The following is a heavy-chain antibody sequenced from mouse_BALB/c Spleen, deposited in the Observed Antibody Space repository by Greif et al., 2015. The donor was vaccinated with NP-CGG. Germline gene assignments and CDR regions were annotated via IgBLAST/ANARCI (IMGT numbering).Heavy chain of an antibody. CDR1: GFTFSSYG. CDR3: ARHGNYMDY. CDR2: ISSGGSYT. Sequence: EVKLQESGGDLVKPGGSLKLSCAASGFTFSSYGMSWVRQTPDKRLEWVATISSGGSYTYYPDSVKGRFTISRDNAKNTLYLQMSSLKSEDTAMYYCARHGNYMDYWGQGTSVTVSS. J-gene: IGHJ4*01. V-gene: IGHV5-6*01. D-gene: IGHD2-1*01.